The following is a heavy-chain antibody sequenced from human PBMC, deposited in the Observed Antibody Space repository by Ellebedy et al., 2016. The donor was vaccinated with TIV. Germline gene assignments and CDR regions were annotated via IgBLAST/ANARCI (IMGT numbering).Heavy chain of an antibody. CDR2: ISSSSSTI. CDR1: GFTFSSYS. Sequence: GESLKISXAASGFTFSSYSMNWVRQAPGKGLEWVSYISSSSSTIYYADSVKGRFTISRDNAKNSLYLQMNSLRDEDTAVYYCARGYIFFDYWGQGTLVTVSS. CDR3: ARGYIFFDY. J-gene: IGHJ4*02. V-gene: IGHV3-48*02. D-gene: IGHD1-1*01.